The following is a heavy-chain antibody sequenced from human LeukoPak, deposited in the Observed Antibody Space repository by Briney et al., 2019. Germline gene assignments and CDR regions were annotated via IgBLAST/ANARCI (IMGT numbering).Heavy chain of an antibody. D-gene: IGHD5-18*01. J-gene: IGHJ4*02. CDR1: GFTFSRYS. V-gene: IGHV4-39*07. CDR3: ARVPGYTAMDDYYFDY. Sequence: GSLRLSCAASGFTFSRYSMNWVRQPPGKGLEWIGSIYYSGSTYYNPSLKSRVTISVDTSKNQFSLKLSSVTAADTAVYYCARVPGYTAMDDYYFDYWGQGTLVTVSS. CDR2: IYYSGST.